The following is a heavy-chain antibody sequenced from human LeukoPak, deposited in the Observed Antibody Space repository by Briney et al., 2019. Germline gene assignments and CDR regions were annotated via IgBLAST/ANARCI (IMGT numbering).Heavy chain of an antibody. CDR1: GYTFTSYD. CDR2: MNPNSGNT. Sequence: ASVKVSCKASGYTFTSYDINWVRQATGQGREWMGWMNPNSGNTGYAQKLQGRVTMTRNTSISTAYMELSSLRSEDTAVYYCARFERGSYRPFDYWGQGTLVTVSS. V-gene: IGHV1-8*01. CDR3: ARFERGSYRPFDY. D-gene: IGHD3-16*02. J-gene: IGHJ4*02.